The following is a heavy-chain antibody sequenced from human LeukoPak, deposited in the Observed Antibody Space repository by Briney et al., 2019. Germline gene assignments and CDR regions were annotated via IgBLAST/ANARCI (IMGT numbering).Heavy chain of an antibody. CDR3: ARSYGSGSYFDY. V-gene: IGHV1-2*02. J-gene: IGHJ4*02. CDR1: GYTFTGYY. D-gene: IGHD3-10*01. Sequence: GASVKVSCKASGYTFTGYYMHWVRQAPGQGLEWMGWINPNSGGTNYAQKFQGRVTMTRDTSISTAYMELSRLSSVTAADTAVYYCARSYGSGSYFDYWGQGTLVTVSS. CDR2: INPNSGGT.